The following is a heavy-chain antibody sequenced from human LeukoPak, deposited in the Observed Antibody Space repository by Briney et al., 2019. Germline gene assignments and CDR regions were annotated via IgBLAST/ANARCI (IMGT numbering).Heavy chain of an antibody. J-gene: IGHJ4*02. CDR1: GFTFSNYW. Sequence: GGSLRLSCAASGFTFSNYWMSWVRQAPGKGLEWVANTKQDGNEKYYVDSVKGRFTVSRDNANKSLYLQMSSLRAEDTAVYYCARGGDYFGYWGQGTLVTVSS. D-gene: IGHD4-17*01. V-gene: IGHV3-7*01. CDR2: TKQDGNEK. CDR3: ARGGDYFGY.